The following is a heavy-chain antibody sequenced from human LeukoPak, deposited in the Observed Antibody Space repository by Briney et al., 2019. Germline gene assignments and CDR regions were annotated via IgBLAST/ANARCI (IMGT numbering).Heavy chain of an antibody. J-gene: IGHJ5*02. D-gene: IGHD5-18*01. CDR3: AKGRGYSIRNWFDP. Sequence: GGSRSLSGAPPGFTFSSFAMGWFRRPPGKGLEGASAISGSDGSTYYADSVKGRFTISRDNSKNTLYLQMNSLRAEDTAVYYCAKGRGYSIRNWFDPWGQGTLVTVSS. CDR2: ISGSDGST. V-gene: IGHV3-23*01. CDR1: GFTFSSFA.